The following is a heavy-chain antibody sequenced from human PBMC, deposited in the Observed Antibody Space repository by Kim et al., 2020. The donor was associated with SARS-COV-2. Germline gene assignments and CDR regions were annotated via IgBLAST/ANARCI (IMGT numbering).Heavy chain of an antibody. D-gene: IGHD2-2*01. CDR3: AKGSSTSLIVYGYFDY. V-gene: IGHV3-30*02. Sequence: SVKSRLTISRDKTKNTLYLQMNSLRDEDTAVYYCAKGSSTSLIVYGYFDYWGQGALVTVSS. J-gene: IGHJ4*02.